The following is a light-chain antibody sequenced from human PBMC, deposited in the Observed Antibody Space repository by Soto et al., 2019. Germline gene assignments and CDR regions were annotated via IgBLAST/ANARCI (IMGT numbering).Light chain of an antibody. CDR1: QSFTSNY. CDR2: GAS. V-gene: IGKV3D-20*02. CDR3: QQRSKWPIT. Sequence: EIVLTQSPGTLSLSPGERATLSCRASQSFTSNYLAWYQQKPGQAPRLLIYGASTRAAGIPDRFSGSGSGTDFTLTISRLEPEDFAVYYCQQRSKWPITFGQGTRLEI. J-gene: IGKJ5*01.